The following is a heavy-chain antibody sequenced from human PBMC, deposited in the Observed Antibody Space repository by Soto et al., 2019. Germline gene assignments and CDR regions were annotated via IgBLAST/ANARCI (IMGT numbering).Heavy chain of an antibody. CDR1: GYTFTSYA. CDR2: INAGNGNT. CDR3: ARAIDYDILTGYYKGFDP. J-gene: IGHJ5*02. Sequence: ASVKVSCKASGYTFTSYAMHWVRQAPGQRLEWMGWINAGNGNTKYSQKFQGRVTITRDTSASTAYMELSSLRSEDTAVYYFARAIDYDILTGYYKGFDPWGQGTLVTVSS. D-gene: IGHD3-9*01. V-gene: IGHV1-3*01.